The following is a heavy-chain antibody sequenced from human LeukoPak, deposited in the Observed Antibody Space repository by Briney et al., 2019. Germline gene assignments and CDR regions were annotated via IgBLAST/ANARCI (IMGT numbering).Heavy chain of an antibody. CDR2: INHSGST. CDR3: ARSARGQYYYDSSGYSY. V-gene: IGHV4-34*01. J-gene: IGHJ4*02. D-gene: IGHD3-22*01. Sequence: PSETLSLTCAVYGGSFSGYYWSWIRQPPGKGLEWIGEINHSGSTNYNPSFKSRVTISVDTSKNQFSLKLSSVTAADTAVYYCARSARGQYYYDSSGYSYWGQGTLVTVSS. CDR1: GGSFSGYY.